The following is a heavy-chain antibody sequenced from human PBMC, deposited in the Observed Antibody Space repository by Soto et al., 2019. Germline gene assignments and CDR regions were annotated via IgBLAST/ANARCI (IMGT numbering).Heavy chain of an antibody. CDR1: GFTFSDYY. Sequence: QVQLVESGGGLVQPGGSLRLSCAASGFTFSDYYMSWIRQAPGKGLEWVSYISSSSSYTNYADSVKGRFTISRDNAKNSLYLQMNGLRAEDTAVYYCARDFVVRGVIITPYGMDVWGQGTTVTVSS. D-gene: IGHD3-10*01. CDR3: ARDFVVRGVIITPYGMDV. CDR2: ISSSSSYT. V-gene: IGHV3-11*05. J-gene: IGHJ6*02.